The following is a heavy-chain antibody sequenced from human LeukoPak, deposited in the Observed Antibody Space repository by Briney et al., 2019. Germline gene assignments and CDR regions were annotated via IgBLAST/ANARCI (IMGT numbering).Heavy chain of an antibody. CDR2: INGGGDIT. D-gene: IGHD6-13*01. CDR1: GYSFDSYA. CDR3: AKRYGDSTGWFFDF. V-gene: IGHV3-23*01. Sequence: PGGFLGLSCAGSGYSFDSYAMTWVRQAPGKGLEWVSSINGGGDITYYAESVKGRFTVSRDNSKNTLFLQMNSLRAEDTAVFYCAKRYGDSTGWFFDFWGQGSLVTVSS. J-gene: IGHJ4*02.